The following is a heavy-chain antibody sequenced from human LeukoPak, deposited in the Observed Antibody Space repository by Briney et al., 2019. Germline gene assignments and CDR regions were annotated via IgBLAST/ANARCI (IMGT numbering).Heavy chain of an antibody. CDR2: INPGGSSI. CDR3: ARSKQADDY. Sequence: GGSLRLSCAASGFTFSSYWMHWVRQVLGKGLVWVARINPGGSSITYADSVKGRFTISRDNAKNTLYLQMDSLRAEDTGVYYRARSKQADDYWGQGTLVTVSS. CDR1: GFTFSSYW. J-gene: IGHJ4*02. V-gene: IGHV3-74*01.